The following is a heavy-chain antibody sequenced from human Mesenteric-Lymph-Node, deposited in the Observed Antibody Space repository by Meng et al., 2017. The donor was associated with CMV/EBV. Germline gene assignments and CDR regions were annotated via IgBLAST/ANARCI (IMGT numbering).Heavy chain of an antibody. V-gene: IGHV4-34*01. J-gene: IGHJ5*02. CDR1: GGSFSGYY. Sequence: GSLRLSCAVYGGSFSGYYWSWIRQPPGKGLEWIGEINHSGSTNYNPSLKSRVTISVDTSKNQFSLKLSSVTAADTAVYYCARHLTHLEWFELTWFDPWGQGTLVTVSS. CDR3: ARHLTHLEWFELTWFDP. D-gene: IGHD3-3*01. CDR2: INHSGST.